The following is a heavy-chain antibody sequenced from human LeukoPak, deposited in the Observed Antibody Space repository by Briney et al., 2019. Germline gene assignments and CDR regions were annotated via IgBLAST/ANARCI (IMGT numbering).Heavy chain of an antibody. D-gene: IGHD3-10*01. CDR1: GFTLSGYA. CDR2: ISGSGDGT. CDR3: AKAGVLTLVRGVIVYY. V-gene: IGHV3-23*01. J-gene: IGHJ4*02. Sequence: PGGSLRLPCGASGFTLSGYAMSGVRQAPGKGLEWVSAISGSGDGTYYADSVKGRFTISRDNSKNTLFLQMNSLRAEDTAVYYCAKAGVLTLVRGVIVYYWGQGTLVTVSS.